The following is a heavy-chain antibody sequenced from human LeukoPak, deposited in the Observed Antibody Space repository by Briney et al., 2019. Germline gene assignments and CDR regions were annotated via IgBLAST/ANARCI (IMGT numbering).Heavy chain of an antibody. V-gene: IGHV3-49*04. CDR1: GFTFGDYA. D-gene: IGHD3-16*02. CDR2: IRSKAYGGTT. Sequence: GGSLRLSCTASGFTFGDYAMSWVSQAPGKGLEWVGFIRSKAYGGTTEYAASVKGRFTISRDDSKSIAYLQMNSLKTEDTAVYYCTRDRYDYVWGSYPLDYWGQGTLVTVSS. CDR3: TRDRYDYVWGSYPLDY. J-gene: IGHJ4*02.